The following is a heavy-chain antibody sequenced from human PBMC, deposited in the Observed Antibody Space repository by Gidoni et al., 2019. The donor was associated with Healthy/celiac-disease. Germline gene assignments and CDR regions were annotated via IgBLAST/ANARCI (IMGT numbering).Heavy chain of an antibody. CDR1: GFTFRSSG. J-gene: IGHJ6*02. Sequence: QVQLVESGGGVVQPGRSLRLSCSASGFTFRSSGLHWVRQAPGKGLEWVAVISYDGSKKYDADSVKGRFTISRDNSKNTLYLQMNSLRAEDTAVYYCAKDRRAVTTDYYYGMDVWGQGTTVTVSS. CDR3: AKDRRAVTTDYYYGMDV. V-gene: IGHV3-30*18. CDR2: ISYDGSKK. D-gene: IGHD4-4*01.